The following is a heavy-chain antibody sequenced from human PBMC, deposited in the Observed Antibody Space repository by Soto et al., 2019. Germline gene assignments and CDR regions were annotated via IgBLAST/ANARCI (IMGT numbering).Heavy chain of an antibody. J-gene: IGHJ4*02. CDR2: ISSSGSTI. Sequence: GGSLILSCAASGFTFSDYYMSWIRQAPGKGLEWVSYISSSGSTIYYADSVKGRFTISRDNAKNSLYLQMNSLRAEDTAVYYCARDSVSSTWNDYWGQGTLVTVSS. CDR3: ARDSVSSTWNDY. D-gene: IGHD6-13*01. V-gene: IGHV3-11*01. CDR1: GFTFSDYY.